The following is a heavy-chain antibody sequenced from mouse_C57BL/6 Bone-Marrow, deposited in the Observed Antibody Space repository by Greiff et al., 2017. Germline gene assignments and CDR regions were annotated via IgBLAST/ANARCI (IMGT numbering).Heavy chain of an antibody. D-gene: IGHD4-1*01. V-gene: IGHV1-76*01. CDR3: AGSMNWDGESFDY. J-gene: IGHJ2*01. CDR1: GYTFTDYY. CDR2: IYPGSGNT. Sequence: VQLVESGAELVRPGASVKLSCKASGYTFTDYYINWVKQSPGQGLEWIARIYPGSGNTYYNEKFKGKATLTAEKSSSTAYVQLSSLTSEDAAVYFCAGSMNWDGESFDYGGQGTTLTVSS.